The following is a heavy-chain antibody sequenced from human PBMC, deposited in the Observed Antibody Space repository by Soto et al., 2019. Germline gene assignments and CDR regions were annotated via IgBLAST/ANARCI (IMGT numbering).Heavy chain of an antibody. CDR3: ARHEDYGDYLTNAFDI. CDR2: IYYSGSS. V-gene: IGHV4-39*01. J-gene: IGHJ3*02. D-gene: IGHD4-17*01. Sequence: SETLSLTCTLSGGSISSSSYYWGWIRQPPGKRQEWIGSIYYSGSSYYNPSLKSRVTISVDTSKNQFSLKLSSVTAADTAVYYFARHEDYGDYLTNAFDIWGQGTMVTVS. CDR1: GGSISSSSYY.